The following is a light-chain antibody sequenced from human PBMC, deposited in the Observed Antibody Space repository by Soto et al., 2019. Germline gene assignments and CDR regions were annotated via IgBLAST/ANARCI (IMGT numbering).Light chain of an antibody. CDR3: QQYDNWPRT. J-gene: IGKJ1*01. V-gene: IGKV3-15*01. CDR2: DAS. Sequence: VLTQSPATLSVSPGERATLSCRASQSVRSNLAWYQQNPGQPPRLLIYDASSRATGIPSRFSGSGSGTEFTLTISSLKSEDFAVYYCQQYDNWPRTFGQGTKVDIK. CDR1: QSVRSN.